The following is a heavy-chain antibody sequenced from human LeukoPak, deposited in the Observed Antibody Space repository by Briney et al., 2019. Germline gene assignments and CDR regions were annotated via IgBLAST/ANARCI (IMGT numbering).Heavy chain of an antibody. V-gene: IGHV3-74*01. Sequence: PGGSLRLSCAASGFTFSGYWMHWVRQAPGKGLVWVSRLNSDGSSTTYADSVKGRFTISRDNAKNSLYLQMNSLRAEDTAVYYCARERRCGGDCFIVDYWGQGAQVTVPS. J-gene: IGHJ4*02. CDR2: LNSDGSST. CDR3: ARERRCGGDCFIVDY. CDR1: GFTFSGYW. D-gene: IGHD2-21*02.